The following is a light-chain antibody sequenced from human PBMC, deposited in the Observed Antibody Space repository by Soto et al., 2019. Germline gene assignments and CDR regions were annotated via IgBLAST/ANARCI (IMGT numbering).Light chain of an antibody. J-gene: IGLJ1*01. V-gene: IGLV2-14*01. CDR2: EVS. CDR1: SSDVGTYNH. Sequence: QSALTQPASVSGSPGQSITISCTGTSSDVGTYNHVSWYQQHPGKAPQLIIYEVSNRTSGLSNRVSASKSGNTASLTISGLQAEDEADYYCCSYTTRSTLVFGTGTELTVL. CDR3: CSYTTRSTLV.